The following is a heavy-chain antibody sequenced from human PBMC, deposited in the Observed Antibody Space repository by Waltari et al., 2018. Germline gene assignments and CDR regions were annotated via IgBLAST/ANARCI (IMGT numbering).Heavy chain of an antibody. V-gene: IGHV3-48*01. CDR3: ARDFTMVQGVSYYFDY. J-gene: IGHJ4*02. CDR2: ISSSSSTI. CDR1: GFTFSSYS. Sequence: EVQLVESGGGLVQPGGSLRLSCAASGFTFSSYSMNWVRQAPGKGLEWVSYISSSSSTIYYADSVKGRFTISRDNAKNSRYLQMNSLRAEDTAVYYCARDFTMVQGVSYYFDYWGQGTLVTVSS. D-gene: IGHD3-10*01.